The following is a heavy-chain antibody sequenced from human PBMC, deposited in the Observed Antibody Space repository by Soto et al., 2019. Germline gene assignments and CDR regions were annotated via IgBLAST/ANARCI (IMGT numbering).Heavy chain of an antibody. V-gene: IGHV3-30-3*01. J-gene: IGHJ4*02. CDR3: ARGRTVRDHDDFDL. CDR1: GFTFSSYS. D-gene: IGHD2-21*01. CDR2: MSYDGNSK. Sequence: QVQLVESGGGVVQPGRSLRLSCAASGFTFSSYSMHWVRQAPGKGLEWVAAMSYDGNSKYFADSVKGRFTIPRDNSENPLSLQMNSLGAEDSALYYCARGRTVRDHDDFDLWGQGTLVTVSS.